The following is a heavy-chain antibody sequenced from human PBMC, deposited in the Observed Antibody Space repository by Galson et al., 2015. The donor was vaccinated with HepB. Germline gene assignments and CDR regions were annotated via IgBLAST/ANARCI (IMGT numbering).Heavy chain of an antibody. CDR2: SRNKANSYTT. J-gene: IGHJ2*01. CDR3: ARGDWYFDL. D-gene: IGHD3-16*01. CDR1: GFTFSDHY. Sequence: LRLSCAASGFTFSDHYMDWVRQAPGKGLEWVGRSRNKANSYTTEYAASVKGRFTISRDDSKNSLYLQMNSLKTEDTAVYYCARGDWYFDLWGRGTLVTVSS. V-gene: IGHV3-72*01.